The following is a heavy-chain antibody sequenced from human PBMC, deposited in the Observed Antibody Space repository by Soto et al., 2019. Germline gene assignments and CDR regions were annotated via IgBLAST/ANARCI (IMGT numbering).Heavy chain of an antibody. Sequence: ASVKVSCKASGYTFTSYAMHWVLQAPGQRLEWMGWINAGNGNTKYSQKFQGRVTITRDTSASTAYMELSSLRSEDTAVYYCARGLNVYYSDYWGQGTLVTVSS. CDR1: GYTFTSYA. CDR2: INAGNGNT. J-gene: IGHJ4*02. CDR3: ARGLNVYYSDY. D-gene: IGHD3-16*01. V-gene: IGHV1-3*01.